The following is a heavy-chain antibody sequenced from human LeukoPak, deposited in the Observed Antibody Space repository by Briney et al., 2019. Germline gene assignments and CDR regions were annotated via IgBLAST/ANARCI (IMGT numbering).Heavy chain of an antibody. J-gene: IGHJ4*02. Sequence: SETLSLTCSVSGGSISSSSYYWGWIRQPPGKGLEWIGEINHSGSTNYNPSLKSRVTISVDTSKNQFSLKLSSVTAADTAVYYCARGRRYYYDSSGYGYWGQGTLVTVSS. CDR3: ARGRRYYYDSSGYGY. V-gene: IGHV4-39*07. D-gene: IGHD3-22*01. CDR2: INHSGST. CDR1: GGSISSSSYY.